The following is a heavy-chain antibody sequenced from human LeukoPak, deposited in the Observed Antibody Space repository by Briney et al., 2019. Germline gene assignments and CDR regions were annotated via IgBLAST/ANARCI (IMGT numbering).Heavy chain of an antibody. Sequence: GGSLRLSCAASGFTFSMYWMHWARQTPGKGLVWVSRIKSDGGDIIYADSVKGRFTISRDNAQNTLFLQMNSLRAEDTAVYYCTRDLDYRGYSNFDHWGQGTLVTVSS. V-gene: IGHV3-74*01. CDR1: GFTFSMYW. CDR3: TRDLDYRGYSNFDH. J-gene: IGHJ4*02. D-gene: IGHD4-23*01. CDR2: IKSDGGDI.